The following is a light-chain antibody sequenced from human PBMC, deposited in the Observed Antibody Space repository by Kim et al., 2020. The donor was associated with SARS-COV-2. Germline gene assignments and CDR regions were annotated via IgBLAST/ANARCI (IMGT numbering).Light chain of an antibody. CDR1: SSDVGGYNY. V-gene: IGLV2-14*03. CDR3: SSYTSSNTLV. J-gene: IGLJ2*01. CDR2: DVS. Sequence: GQSITISCTGTSSDVGGYNYVSWYQQHPGKIPKFMIYDVSKRPSGVSDRFSGSKSGNTASLTISCLQAEDEADYYCSSYTSSNTLVFGGGTQLTVL.